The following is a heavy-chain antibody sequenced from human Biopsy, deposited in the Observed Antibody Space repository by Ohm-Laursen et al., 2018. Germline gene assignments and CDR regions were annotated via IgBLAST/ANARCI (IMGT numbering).Heavy chain of an antibody. V-gene: IGHV1-46*01. J-gene: IGHJ4*02. CDR3: ARVGVGAPSIDYFDS. CDR1: GNTFATYH. Sequence: ASVKVSCKASGNTFATYHIHWVRQAPGQGLEWMGVISPSGATTSFSQKFQGRITMTRDTSTGTVYMDLNSLGSEDTAVYYCARVGVGAPSIDYFDSWGQGALVTVSS. D-gene: IGHD1-26*01. CDR2: ISPSGATT.